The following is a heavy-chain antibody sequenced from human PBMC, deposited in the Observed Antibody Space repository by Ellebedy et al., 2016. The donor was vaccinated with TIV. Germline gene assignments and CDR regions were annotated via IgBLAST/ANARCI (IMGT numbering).Heavy chain of an antibody. J-gene: IGHJ5*02. V-gene: IGHV3-11*01. CDR3: ARDARFIDQQHNWFDP. D-gene: IGHD2-2*01. CDR1: GFTFSDYY. Sequence: GGSLRLSCAASGFTFSDYYTIWIRHVTGKGGGGGGEGTGGVSTLYYADSVKGRFTISRDNAKNSLSLLMNSLSAEDTAVYYCARDARFIDQQHNWFDPWGQGTLVTVSS. CDR2: GTGGVSTL.